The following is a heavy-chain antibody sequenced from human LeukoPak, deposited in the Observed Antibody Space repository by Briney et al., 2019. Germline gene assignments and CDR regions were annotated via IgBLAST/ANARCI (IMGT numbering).Heavy chain of an antibody. D-gene: IGHD3-22*01. J-gene: IGHJ4*02. CDR1: GGSISSYY. V-gene: IGHV4-59*12. CDR2: IYYSRST. CDR3: ARVSKWLSIFFDY. Sequence: SETLSLTCTVSGGSISSYYWSWIRLPPGKGLEWIGYIYYSRSTNYNPSLKSRVTISLDTSKNQFSLKLSSVTAADTAVYYCARVSKWLSIFFDYWGQGTLVTVSA.